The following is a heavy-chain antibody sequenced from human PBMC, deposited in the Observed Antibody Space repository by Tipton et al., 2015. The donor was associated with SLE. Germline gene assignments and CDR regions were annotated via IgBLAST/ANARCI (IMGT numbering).Heavy chain of an antibody. J-gene: IGHJ5*02. CDR2: IFTSGST. Sequence: TLSLTCTVSGDSISGYYYNWIRQPAGKGLEWIGRIFTSGSTNYNPSLKSRVTMSIDTSKSQISLRRSSVTAADTAVYYCARGQHQLGRFDPWGQGTLVTVSS. CDR3: ARGQHQLGRFDP. D-gene: IGHD1-1*01. V-gene: IGHV4-4*07. CDR1: GDSISGYY.